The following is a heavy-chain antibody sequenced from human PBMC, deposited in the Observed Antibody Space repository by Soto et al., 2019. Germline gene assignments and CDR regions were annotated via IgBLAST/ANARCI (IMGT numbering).Heavy chain of an antibody. Sequence: PSETLSLTCPVSGGSISSSSYYWGWIRQHPGKGLEWIGSVYSSGIAYYNPSLKSRVTISVDTSKNQFSLKLSSVTAADTAVYYCASGYYDSSAMRSWFDPWGQGTLVTVSS. D-gene: IGHD3-22*01. CDR2: VYSSGIA. V-gene: IGHV4-39*07. CDR3: ASGYYDSSAMRSWFDP. CDR1: GGSISSSSYY. J-gene: IGHJ5*02.